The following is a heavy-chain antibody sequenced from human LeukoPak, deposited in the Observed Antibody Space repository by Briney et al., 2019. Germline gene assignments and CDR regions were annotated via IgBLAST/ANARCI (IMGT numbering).Heavy chain of an antibody. Sequence: SETLSLTCTVSGVSISSGSYYWSWIRPPTGKELEWIGRIYTSGSTNYNPSLKGRVTISVDTSKNQFSLKLSSVTAADTAVYYGARLVSGQLLGYWGQGTLVTVSS. CDR3: ARLVSGQLLGY. V-gene: IGHV4-61*02. J-gene: IGHJ4*02. CDR1: GVSISSGSYY. D-gene: IGHD5/OR15-5a*01. CDR2: IYTSGST.